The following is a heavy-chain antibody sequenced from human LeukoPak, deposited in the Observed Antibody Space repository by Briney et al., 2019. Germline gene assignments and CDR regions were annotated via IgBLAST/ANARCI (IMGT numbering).Heavy chain of an antibody. CDR3: ARDIDWLDC. J-gene: IGHJ5*01. V-gene: IGHV3-48*04. D-gene: IGHD2-15*01. CDR2: ISSSSSTI. CDR1: GFTFSSYG. Sequence: GGSLRLSCAASGFTFSSYGMTWVRQAPGKGLEWVSYISSSSSTIYYADSVKGRFTISRDNAKNSLYLQMNSLRGEDTAVYYCARDIDWLDCWGQGTLVTVSS.